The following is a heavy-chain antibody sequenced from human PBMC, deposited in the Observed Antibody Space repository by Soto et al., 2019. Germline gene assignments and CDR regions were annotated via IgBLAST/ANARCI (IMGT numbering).Heavy chain of an antibody. D-gene: IGHD3-16*02. CDR3: ARGRSFRLVGVPLDS. J-gene: IGHJ4*02. V-gene: IGHV4-59*12. Sequence: SETLSLTCTVSGASISSNYWTWIRQPPGKGLEWIGLISHSGRAISHPSFASRATISLDTTNNAFSLTLKSVTAADTAVYYCARGRSFRLVGVPLDSWGQGTLVTVSS. CDR2: ISHSGRA. CDR1: GASISSNY.